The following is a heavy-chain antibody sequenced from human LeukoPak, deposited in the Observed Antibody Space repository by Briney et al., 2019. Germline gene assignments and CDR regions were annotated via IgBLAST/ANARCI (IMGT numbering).Heavy chain of an antibody. J-gene: IGHJ4*02. CDR2: IYYSGST. D-gene: IGHD6-13*01. V-gene: IGHV4-59*01. CDR1: GGSISSYY. CDR3: ARVLRQQLAYFDY. Sequence: PSETLSLTCTVSGGSISSYYWSWIRQPPGKGLEWIGYIYYSGSTNYNPSLKSRVTISVDTSKNQFSLKPSSVTAADTAVYYCARVLRQQLAYFDYWGQGTLVTVSS.